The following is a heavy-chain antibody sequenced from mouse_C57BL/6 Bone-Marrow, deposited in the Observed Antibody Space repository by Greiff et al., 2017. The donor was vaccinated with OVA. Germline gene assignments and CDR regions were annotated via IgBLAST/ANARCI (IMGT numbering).Heavy chain of an antibody. CDR2: IDPENGDT. V-gene: IGHV14-4*01. CDR1: GFNIKDDY. J-gene: IGHJ2*01. CDR3: TTYQY. Sequence: VHVKQSGAELVRPGASVKLSCTASGFNIKDDYMHWVKERPEQGLEWIGWIDPENGDTEYASKFQGKATITADTSSKTVYLHLSSLTSEDTAVYYCTTYQYWGQGTTLTVSS.